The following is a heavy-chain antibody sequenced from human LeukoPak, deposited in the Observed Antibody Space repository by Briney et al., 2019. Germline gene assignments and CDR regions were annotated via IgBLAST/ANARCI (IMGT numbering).Heavy chain of an antibody. CDR1: GFTFSSYG. CDR2: ISSSRSYI. J-gene: IGHJ4*02. Sequence: GGSLRLSCAASGFTFSSYGMHWVRQPPGKGLEWVSLISSSRSYIYYAASVKGRFTISRDNAKNSLYLQMNSLRAEDTAVYYCARFIAAPYYFDYWGRGTLVTVSS. CDR3: ARFIAAPYYFDY. V-gene: IGHV3-21*01. D-gene: IGHD6-13*01.